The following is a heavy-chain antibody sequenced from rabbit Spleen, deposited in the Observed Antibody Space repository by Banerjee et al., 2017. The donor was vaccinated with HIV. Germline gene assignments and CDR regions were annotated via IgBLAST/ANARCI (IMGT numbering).Heavy chain of an antibody. D-gene: IGHD4-2*01. CDR2: IDPIFGIT. J-gene: IGHJ3*01. CDR3: ARDLAGYVGFGYISYLDL. V-gene: IGHV1S47*01. CDR1: GFDFSTYG. Sequence: QEQVVESGGGLVQPGGSLKLSCKASGFDFSTYGVSWVRQVPGKGLEWIGYIDPIFGITYYANWVNGRFTISRDNAQNTLFLQLNSLTAADTATYFCARDLAGYVGFGYISYLDLWGQGTLVTVS.